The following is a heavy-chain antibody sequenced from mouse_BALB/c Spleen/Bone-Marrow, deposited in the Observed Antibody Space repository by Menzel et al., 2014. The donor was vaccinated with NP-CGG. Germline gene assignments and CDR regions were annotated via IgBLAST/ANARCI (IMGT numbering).Heavy chain of an antibody. D-gene: IGHD2-14*01. J-gene: IGHJ4*01. V-gene: IGHV1-67*01. CDR3: ARSGKVRNAMDY. CDR2: ISSYYGDA. Sequence: QVQLQQPGAELVRPGVSVKISCKGSGYTFTDYAVHWVKQSHTKSLEWIGLISSYYGDATYNLKFKGKATMTVDKSSSTAFLELARLTSEDSAIYYCARSGKVRNAMDYWGQGASVTVSS. CDR1: GYTFTDYA.